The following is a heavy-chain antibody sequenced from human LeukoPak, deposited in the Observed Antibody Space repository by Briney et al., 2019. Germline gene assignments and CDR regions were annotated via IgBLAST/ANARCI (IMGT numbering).Heavy chain of an antibody. Sequence: SETLSLTCTVSGGSISSYYWSWIRQPAGKGLERIGRIYTSGTNYNPSLKSRVTMSIDTSKNQFSLKLSSVTAADTAVYYCASYHGLYYFDYWGQGTLVTVSS. V-gene: IGHV4-4*07. J-gene: IGHJ4*02. CDR1: GGSISSYY. CDR3: ASYHGLYYFDY. CDR2: IYTSGT. D-gene: IGHD2-2*01.